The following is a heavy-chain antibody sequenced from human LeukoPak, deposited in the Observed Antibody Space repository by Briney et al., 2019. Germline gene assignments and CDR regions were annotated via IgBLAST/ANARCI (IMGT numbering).Heavy chain of an antibody. D-gene: IGHD3-16*01. CDR3: ARQTEDYGPFDY. V-gene: IGHV4-39*07. J-gene: IGHJ4*02. Sequence: SETLSLTCTVSGDSISNSGYYWGWVRQAPGKGLEWLGSIYYSGSTYYKPSLKSRVTISVDTSKNQFSLNLSSVTAADTAVYYCARQTEDYGPFDYWGQGTLVTVSS. CDR2: IYYSGST. CDR1: GDSISNSGYY.